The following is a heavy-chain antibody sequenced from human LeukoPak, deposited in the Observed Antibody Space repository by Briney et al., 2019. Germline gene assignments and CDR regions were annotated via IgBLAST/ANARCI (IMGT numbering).Heavy chain of an antibody. CDR2: IYYSGST. J-gene: IGHJ2*01. CDR3: ARTYGSSGLGYFDL. V-gene: IGHV4-59*01. CDR1: GGSISSYY. Sequence: NPSETLSLTCTVSGGSISSYYWSWIRQPPGEGLEWIVYIYYSGSTNYSPSLKSRLTISVDTSKNQFSLKLSSVTAADTAVYYCARTYGSSGLGYFDLWGRGTLVTVSS. D-gene: IGHD6-13*01.